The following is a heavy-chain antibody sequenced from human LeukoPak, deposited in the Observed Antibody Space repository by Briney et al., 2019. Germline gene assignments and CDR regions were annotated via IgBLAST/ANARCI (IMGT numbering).Heavy chain of an antibody. CDR1: GYSFTSYW. J-gene: IGHJ6*02. CDR3: AIVSANCTNGVCYPYYYYGMDV. Sequence: GESLKIPCQGSGYSFTSYWIGWVRQLPGKGLEWMGIIYPGDSDTRYSPSFQGQVTISADKSISTAYLQWSSLKASDTAMYYCAIVSANCTNGVCYPYYYYGMDVWGQGTTVTVSS. D-gene: IGHD2-8*01. CDR2: IYPGDSDT. V-gene: IGHV5-51*01.